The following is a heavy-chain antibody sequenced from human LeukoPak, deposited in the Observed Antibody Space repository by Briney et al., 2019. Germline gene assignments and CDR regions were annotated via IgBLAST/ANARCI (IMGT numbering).Heavy chain of an antibody. D-gene: IGHD4-17*01. CDR1: GGTFSSYA. J-gene: IGHJ4*02. CDR3: ARGNGDYVLLGD. Sequence: SVKVSCKASGGTFSSYAISWVRQAPGQGLEWMGRIIPIFGIANYVQEFQGRVTITADKSTSTAYMELSSLRSEDTAVYYCARGNGDYVLLGDWGQGTLVTVSS. V-gene: IGHV1-69*04. CDR2: IIPIFGIA.